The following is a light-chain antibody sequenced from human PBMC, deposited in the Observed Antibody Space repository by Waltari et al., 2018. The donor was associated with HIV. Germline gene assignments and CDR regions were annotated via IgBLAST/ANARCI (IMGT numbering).Light chain of an antibody. V-gene: IGLV2-14*01. CDR1: STDLRNYNS. CDR2: EFS. J-gene: IGLJ3*02. Sequence: QSALTQPSSVSGSPGPSITIPCTGTSTDLRNYNSVSWYQHHPGKAPNVIIYEFSNRPSGVSSRFSGSISADTASLTISGLQAEDEADYFCTSYISSSSPVFGGGTKVTVL. CDR3: TSYISSSSPV.